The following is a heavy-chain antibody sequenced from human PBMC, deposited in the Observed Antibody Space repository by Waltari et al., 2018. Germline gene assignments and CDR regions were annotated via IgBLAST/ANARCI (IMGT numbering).Heavy chain of an antibody. Sequence: QVQLQQWGAGLLKPSETLSLTCAVYGGSFSGYYWSWIRQPPGKGLEWIGESNQSGNTIYNPSLNGRVTIAVDTSKNQFSLKLSSVTAADTAVYYCARVRFLAPSYYMDVWGKGTTVTVSS. V-gene: IGHV4-34*01. CDR2: SNQSGNT. CDR3: ARVRFLAPSYYMDV. D-gene: IGHD3-3*01. J-gene: IGHJ6*03. CDR1: GGSFSGYY.